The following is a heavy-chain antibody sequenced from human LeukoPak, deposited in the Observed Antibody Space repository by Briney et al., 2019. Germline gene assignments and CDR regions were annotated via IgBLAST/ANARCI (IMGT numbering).Heavy chain of an antibody. J-gene: IGHJ4*02. CDR1: GDSISSDY. Sequence: SETLSLTCIVSGDSISSDYCSWIRQSPGKGLEWIGYINYSGSSEYNPSLKSRVTISVDRSKNQVSLKMRSVTAADTAVYYCARLDCISDTCYNYWALGALVTVSS. V-gene: IGHV4-59*08. CDR2: INYSGSS. D-gene: IGHD2-21*01. CDR3: ARLDCISDTCYNY.